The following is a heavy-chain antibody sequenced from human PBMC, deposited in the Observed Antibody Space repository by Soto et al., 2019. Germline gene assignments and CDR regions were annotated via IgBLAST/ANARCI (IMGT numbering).Heavy chain of an antibody. CDR3: ASMVRGRWNWFDP. CDR2: IYYSGST. V-gene: IGHV4-59*08. CDR1: GGSISSYY. Sequence: SETLSLTCTVSGGSISSYYWSWIRQPPGKGLEWIGYIYYSGSTNYNPSLKSRVTISVDTSKNQFSLKLSSVTAADTAVYYCASMVRGRWNWFDPWGQGTLVTVSS. J-gene: IGHJ5*02. D-gene: IGHD3-10*01.